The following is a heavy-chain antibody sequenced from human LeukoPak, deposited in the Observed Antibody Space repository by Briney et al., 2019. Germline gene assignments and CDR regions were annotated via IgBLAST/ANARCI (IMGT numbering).Heavy chain of an antibody. V-gene: IGHV3-33*08. CDR2: IWYDGSNK. D-gene: IGHD3-10*01. CDR1: GFTFSSYG. J-gene: IGHJ4*02. CDR3: ARGGRAYYGSGSYPGDY. Sequence: GGSLRLSCAASGFTFSSYGMHWVRQAPGKGLEWVAVIWYDGSNKYYADSVKGRFTISRDNSKNTLYLQMNSLRAEDTAVYYCARGGRAYYGSGSYPGDYWGQGTLVTVSS.